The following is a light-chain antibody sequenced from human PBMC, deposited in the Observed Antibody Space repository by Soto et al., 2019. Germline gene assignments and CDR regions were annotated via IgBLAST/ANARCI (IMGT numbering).Light chain of an antibody. CDR1: QSISAY. CDR3: QQSYSTLYS. J-gene: IGKJ2*01. CDR2: AAS. V-gene: IGKV1-39*01. Sequence: DIQMTQSPSSLSASVGDRVTITCRASQSISAYLNWYQQKPGKAPKLLIYAASSLQSGVPSRFSGSGSGTDFTLTISSLQPEEFATYYCQQSYSTLYSFGQGTNLEIK.